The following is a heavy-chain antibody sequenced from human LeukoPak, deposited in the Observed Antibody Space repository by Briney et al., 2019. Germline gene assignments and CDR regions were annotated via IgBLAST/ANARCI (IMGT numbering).Heavy chain of an antibody. D-gene: IGHD3/OR15-3a*01. J-gene: IGHJ3*01. CDR2: TYYIGST. CDR3: VRGPFRGTGDGVLDL. V-gene: IGHV4-59*02. Sequence: SETLSLTCTVSGDSVSSSYWSWIRQPPGKGLEWMGYTYYIGSTHYHPSLTGRVTISVDTSKNQFSLTLTSVTAADTARYYCVRGPFRGTGDGVLDLWGQGTMVTVS. CDR1: GDSVSSSY.